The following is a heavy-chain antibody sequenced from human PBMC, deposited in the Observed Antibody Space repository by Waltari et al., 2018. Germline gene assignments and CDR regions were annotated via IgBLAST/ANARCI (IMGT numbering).Heavy chain of an antibody. V-gene: IGHV1-69-2*01. CDR2: VDPEEGET. CDR3: ATDSNTMVRGVTTP. J-gene: IGHJ5*02. D-gene: IGHD3-10*01. Sequence: EVQLVQSGAEVKKPGATVKISCKVSGYTFTDYYMHWVQQAPGKGLEWMGLVDPEEGETIYAEKFQGRGTITADTSTDTAYMELSSLRSEDTAVYYWATDSNTMVRGVTTPWGQGTLVTVSS. CDR1: GYTFTDYY.